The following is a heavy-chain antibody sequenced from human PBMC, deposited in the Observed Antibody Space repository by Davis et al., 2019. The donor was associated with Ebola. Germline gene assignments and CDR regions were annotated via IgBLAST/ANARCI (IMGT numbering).Heavy chain of an antibody. D-gene: IGHD2-2*01. CDR3: ARHSTPLVPAAIDS. J-gene: IGHJ4*02. Sequence: SETLSLTCAVSGGSISSYYWSWIRQPPGKGLEWIGSIYYSGSAYYNPSLKSRVTISVSTSKNQFSLKLSSVTAADTAMYFCARHSTPLVPAAIDSWGQGTLVTVS. V-gene: IGHV4-59*05. CDR1: GGSISSYY. CDR2: IYYSGSA.